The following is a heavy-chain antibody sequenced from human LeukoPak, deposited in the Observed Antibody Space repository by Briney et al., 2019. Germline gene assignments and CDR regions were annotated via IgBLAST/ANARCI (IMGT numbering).Heavy chain of an antibody. CDR2: INPNSGGT. V-gene: IGHV1-2*02. J-gene: IGHJ4*02. Sequence: ASVKVSCKASGYTFTGYYMHWVRQAPGQGLEWMGWINPNSGGTSYAQKFQGRVTMTRDTSISTAYMELSRLRSDDTAVYYCAKDMRSRGYSGYDCFDYWGQGTLVTVSS. CDR3: AKDMRSRGYSGYDCFDY. D-gene: IGHD5-12*01. CDR1: GYTFTGYY.